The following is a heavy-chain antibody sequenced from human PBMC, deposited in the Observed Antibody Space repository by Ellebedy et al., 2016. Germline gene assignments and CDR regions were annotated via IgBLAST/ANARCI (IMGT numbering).Heavy chain of an antibody. Sequence: GESLKISXAASGFTFSSYAMSWVRQAPGKGLEWVSAISGSGGSTYYADSVKGRFTISRDNAKNSLYLQMNSLRAEDTAVYYCARGRWNYGWFNPWGQGTLVTVSS. J-gene: IGHJ5*02. D-gene: IGHD1-7*01. CDR3: ARGRWNYGWFNP. CDR2: ISGSGGST. CDR1: GFTFSSYA. V-gene: IGHV3-23*01.